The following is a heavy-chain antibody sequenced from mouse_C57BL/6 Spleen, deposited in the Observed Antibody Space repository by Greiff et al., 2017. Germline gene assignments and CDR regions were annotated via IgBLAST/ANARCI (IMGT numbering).Heavy chain of an antibody. V-gene: IGHV1-47*01. D-gene: IGHD2-1*01. J-gene: IGHJ2*01. CDR2: FHPYNDDT. CDR1: GYTFTTYP. CDR3: ARRGLYYGTYDY. Sequence: QVQLQQPGAELVKPGASVKMSCKASGYTFTTYPIEWMKQNHGKSLEWIGNFHPYNDDTNYNEKFKGKATLTVEKSSSTVYLELSRLTSDDSAVYYSARRGLYYGTYDYWGQGTTLTVSS.